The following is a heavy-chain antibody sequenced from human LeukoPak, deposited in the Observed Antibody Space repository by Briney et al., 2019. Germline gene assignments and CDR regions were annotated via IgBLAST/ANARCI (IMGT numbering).Heavy chain of an antibody. CDR1: GYTLTGYY. CDR3: ATRFLGYCSGGRCNNRVALDY. J-gene: IGHJ4*02. D-gene: IGHD2-15*01. CDR2: INPNSGGT. V-gene: IGHV1-2*02. Sequence: ASVKVSCKASGYTLTGYYMHWVRQAPGQGLEWMGWINPNSGGTNYAQKFQGRVTMNRDTSISTAYMELSRLRSDDTAVYYCATRFLGYCSGGRCNNRVALDYCGQGTLVTVSS.